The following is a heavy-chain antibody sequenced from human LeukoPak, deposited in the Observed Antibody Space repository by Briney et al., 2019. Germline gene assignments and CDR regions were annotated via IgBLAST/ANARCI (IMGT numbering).Heavy chain of an antibody. CDR1: GGSISSGDYY. V-gene: IGHV4-30-4*01. D-gene: IGHD1-26*01. CDR3: ARDLVGPIEGFIGFDP. CDR2: IYYSGST. Sequence: SETLSLTCTVSGGSISSGDYYWSWIRQPPGKGLEWIGYIYYSGSTYYNPSLKSRVSISVDTSKNQFSLKLSSVTAADTAVYYCARDLVGPIEGFIGFDPWGQGTLVTVSS. J-gene: IGHJ5*02.